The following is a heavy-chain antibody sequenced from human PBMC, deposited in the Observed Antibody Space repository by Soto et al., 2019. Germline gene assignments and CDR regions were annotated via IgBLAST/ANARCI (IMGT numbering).Heavy chain of an antibody. V-gene: IGHV1-69*05. CDR2: IIPIFGTA. CDR3: ARVNSSGYYSTVYYFDY. D-gene: IGHD3-22*01. CDR1: GGTFSSYA. Sequence: SVKVSCKASGGTFSSYAISWVRQAPGQGLERMGGIIPIFGTANYAQKFQGRVTITTDESTSTAYMELSSLRTEDTAVYYCARVNSSGYYSTVYYFDYWGQGTLVTVSS. J-gene: IGHJ4*02.